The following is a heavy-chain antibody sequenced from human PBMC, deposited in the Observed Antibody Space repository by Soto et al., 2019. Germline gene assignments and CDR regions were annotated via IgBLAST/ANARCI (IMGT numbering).Heavy chain of an antibody. J-gene: IGHJ4*02. CDR2: ISGSGGSR. V-gene: IGHV3-23*01. D-gene: IGHD2-21*02. Sequence: GGALRLSCAASGFTFSIYAMGLVRQAPGKGLEWVSAISGSGGSRYYADSVKGRFTIYRDNSKNKLYLQLNSLRAEETAVYYCAKDQIVVVTASFEYWGQGTLVSVSS. CDR3: AKDQIVVVTASFEY. CDR1: GFTFSIYA.